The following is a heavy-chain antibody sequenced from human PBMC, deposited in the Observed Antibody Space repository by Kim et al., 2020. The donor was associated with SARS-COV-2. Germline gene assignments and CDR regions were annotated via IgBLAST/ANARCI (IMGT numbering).Heavy chain of an antibody. D-gene: IGHD3-10*01. V-gene: IGHV3-7*01. Sequence: GGSLRLSCAASGFTFSSYWMSWVRQAPGKGLEWVANIKQDGSEKYYVDSVKGRFTISRDNAKNSLYLQMNSLRAEDTAVYYCARVPSGLRGSKWFDPWGQGTLVTVSS. CDR1: GFTFSSYW. CDR2: IKQDGSEK. CDR3: ARVPSGLRGSKWFDP. J-gene: IGHJ5*02.